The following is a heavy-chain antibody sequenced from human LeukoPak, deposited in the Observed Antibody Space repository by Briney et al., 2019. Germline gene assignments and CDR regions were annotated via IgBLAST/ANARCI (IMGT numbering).Heavy chain of an antibody. CDR3: ARGGDYVWGSYRHYFDY. D-gene: IGHD3-16*02. J-gene: IGHJ4*02. Sequence: ASVKVSCKASGYTFTGYYMHWVRQAPGQGLEWMGWINPNSGGTNYAQKFQGRVTMTRDTSISTAYMELSRLGSDDTAVYYCARGGDYVWGSYRHYFDYWGQGTLVTVSS. CDR2: INPNSGGT. V-gene: IGHV1-2*02. CDR1: GYTFTGYY.